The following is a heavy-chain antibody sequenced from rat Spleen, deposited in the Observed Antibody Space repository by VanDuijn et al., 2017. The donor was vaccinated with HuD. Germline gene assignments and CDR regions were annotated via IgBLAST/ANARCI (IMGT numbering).Heavy chain of an antibody. CDR1: GFTFSSYD. Sequence: EVQLVESGGALVQPGRSLKLSCAASGFTFSSYDMAWVRQAPTKGLEWVASIRPSGGSTYYPDSVKGRFTISRDNAKSTQYLQMDSLRSEDTATYYCARATTEDWYFDFWGPGTMVTVSS. J-gene: IGHJ1*01. CDR3: ARATTEDWYFDF. D-gene: IGHD1-11*01. V-gene: IGHV5S13*01. CDR2: IRPSGGST.